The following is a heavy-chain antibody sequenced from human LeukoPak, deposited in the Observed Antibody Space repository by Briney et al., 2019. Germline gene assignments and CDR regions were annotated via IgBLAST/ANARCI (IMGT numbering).Heavy chain of an antibody. J-gene: IGHJ3*02. CDR1: GYTFTAYY. CDR3: ARDETTPETYTARDDAFDI. CDR2: INPNSGGT. Sequence: ASVKVSCKASGYTFTAYYMHWVRQAPGQGLEWMGWINPNSGGTNYAQKFQGRVTTTRDTSISTAYMEISRLRSDDTAVYYCARDETTPETYTARDDAFDIWGQGTTVTVSS. V-gene: IGHV1-2*02. D-gene: IGHD3-16*01.